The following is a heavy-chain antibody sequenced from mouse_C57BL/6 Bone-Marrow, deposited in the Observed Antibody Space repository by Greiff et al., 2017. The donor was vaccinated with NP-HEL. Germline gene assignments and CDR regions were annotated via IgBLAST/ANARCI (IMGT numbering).Heavy chain of an antibody. V-gene: IGHV14-2*01. Sequence: EVQLQQSGAELVKPGASVKLSCTASGFNIKDYYMHWVKQRTEQGLEWIGRIDPEVGETKYAPKFQGKATITADTSSNTAYLQLSSLTSEDTAVYYCALQPLLLRSWYFDVWGTGTTVTVSS. D-gene: IGHD1-1*01. CDR3: ALQPLLLRSWYFDV. CDR1: GFNIKDYY. CDR2: IDPEVGET. J-gene: IGHJ1*03.